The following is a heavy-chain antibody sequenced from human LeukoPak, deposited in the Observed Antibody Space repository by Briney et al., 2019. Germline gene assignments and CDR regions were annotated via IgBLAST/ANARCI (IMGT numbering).Heavy chain of an antibody. CDR2: IDGDGSGT. J-gene: IGHJ4*02. D-gene: IGHD5-12*01. Sequence: GGSLRLSCAASEFTFSSYWMHWVRQSPGKGLVWVSRIDGDGSGTNYADSVKGRFTISRDNAKNTLYLQTNRLRAEDTAVYYCARDRGYTQDYWGQGTLVTVSS. CDR1: EFTFSSYW. CDR3: ARDRGYTQDY. V-gene: IGHV3-74*01.